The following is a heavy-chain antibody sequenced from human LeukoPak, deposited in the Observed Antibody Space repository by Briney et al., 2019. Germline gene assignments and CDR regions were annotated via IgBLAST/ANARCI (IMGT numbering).Heavy chain of an antibody. CDR3: ARDAGGAFYWYFDL. D-gene: IGHD3-16*01. J-gene: IGHJ2*01. CDR1: GFTFSSFA. Sequence: GGSLRLPCAASGFTFSSFAMHWVRQAPGKGLEWLAVMSYDGSNDYYAGSLKGRLSMSRGNSRNTLSLQIKSLRPDDTAVYYCARDAGGAFYWYFDLWGRGTLVTVSS. CDR2: MSYDGSND. V-gene: IGHV3-30-3*01.